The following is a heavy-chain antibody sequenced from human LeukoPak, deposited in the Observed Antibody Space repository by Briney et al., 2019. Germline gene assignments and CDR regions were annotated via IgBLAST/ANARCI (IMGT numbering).Heavy chain of an antibody. V-gene: IGHV4-34*01. J-gene: IGHJ4*02. CDR3: AINDGSGSYYKSDF. Sequence: PSETLSLTCAVYGGSFSGFYWSWVRQPPGKGPEWIGEIDQSGGTNYNPSLKSRVTISIDTSKNQFSLKMTSVTAADTAVYYCAINDGSGSYYKSDFWGQGTLVTVPS. CDR1: GGSFSGFY. CDR2: IDQSGGT. D-gene: IGHD3-10*01.